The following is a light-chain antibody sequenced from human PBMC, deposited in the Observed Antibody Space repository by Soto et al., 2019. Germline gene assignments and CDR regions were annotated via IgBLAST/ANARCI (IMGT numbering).Light chain of an antibody. CDR3: AAWADSLSVV. J-gene: IGLJ2*01. CDR2: RNN. CDR1: SSNIGSNY. V-gene: IGLV1-47*01. Sequence: QSVLTQPPSASGTPGQRVTISCSGSSSNIGSNYVYWYQQLPGTAPKLLIYRNNQRPSGVPDRFSGSKPGTSASLAISGLRSEDEADYYCAAWADSLSVVFGGGSKVTVL.